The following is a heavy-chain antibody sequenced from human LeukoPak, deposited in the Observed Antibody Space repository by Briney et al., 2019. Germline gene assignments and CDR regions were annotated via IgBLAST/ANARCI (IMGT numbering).Heavy chain of an antibody. CDR1: GFTFNYFW. J-gene: IGHJ4*02. Sequence: GGSLRLSCAASGFTFNYFWMHWVRQVPGKGPVWVSGINNDETATYYADSVKGRFTISRDNAKNTVYLQMNGLRAEDTSVYFCATVSEYWGQGTLVTVSS. V-gene: IGHV3-74*01. CDR3: ATVSEY. CDR2: INNDETAT.